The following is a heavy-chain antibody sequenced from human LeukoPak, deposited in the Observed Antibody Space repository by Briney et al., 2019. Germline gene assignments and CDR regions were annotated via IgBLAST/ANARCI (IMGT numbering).Heavy chain of an antibody. V-gene: IGHV3-53*01. CDR2: IYSGGST. D-gene: IGHD3-10*01. J-gene: IGHJ4*02. CDR1: GFTVSFNY. Sequence: GGSLRLSCAASGFTVSFNYMSWVRQAPGKGLEWISVIYSGGSTYYADSVKGRFTISRDNSKNTLSLQMNSLRAEDTAVYYCARGRYGSGSFDYWGQGALVTVPS. CDR3: ARGRYGSGSFDY.